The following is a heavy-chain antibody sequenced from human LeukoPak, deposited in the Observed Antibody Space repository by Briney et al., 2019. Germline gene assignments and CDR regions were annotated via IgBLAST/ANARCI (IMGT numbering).Heavy chain of an antibody. Sequence: SQTLTLSCAVSGDSVSNNDVAWNWIRQSPLRGLEWLGRTYYRSKWYNDYALSLKSRITFNADTSKNQFSLQLNSVTPEDTAVYYCARSAPRGSGPVYVFDIWGEGTMVTVSS. D-gene: IGHD3-10*01. CDR2: TYYRSKWYN. CDR3: ARSAPRGSGPVYVFDI. V-gene: IGHV6-1*01. J-gene: IGHJ3*02. CDR1: GDSVSNNDVA.